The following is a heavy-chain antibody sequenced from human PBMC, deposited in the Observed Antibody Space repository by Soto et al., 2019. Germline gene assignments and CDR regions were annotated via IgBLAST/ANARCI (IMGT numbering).Heavy chain of an antibody. D-gene: IGHD4-17*01. Sequence: SETLSLTCTVSGDSVSKYYWNWIRQPAGKGLEWIGRIYTTRSANYNPSLKSRVTMSVDTPQNQITLKLNSSSVTAADTAVYYWARSPAYGDYANLDTWGQGTLVTLAS. J-gene: IGHJ5*02. CDR1: GDSVSKYY. CDR3: ARSPAYGDYANLDT. CDR2: IYTTRSA. V-gene: IGHV4-4*07.